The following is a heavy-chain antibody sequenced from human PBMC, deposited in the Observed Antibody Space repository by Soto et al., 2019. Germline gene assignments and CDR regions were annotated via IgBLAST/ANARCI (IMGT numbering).Heavy chain of an antibody. J-gene: IGHJ3*02. CDR3: ARVTGALANDAFDI. Sequence: SETLSLTCAVYGGSFSGYYWSWIRQPPGKGLEWIGEINHSGSTNYNPSLKSRVTISVDTSKNQFSLKLSSVTAADTAVYYCARVTGALANDAFDIWGQGTMVTVSS. V-gene: IGHV4-34*01. CDR2: INHSGST. D-gene: IGHD7-27*01. CDR1: GGSFSGYY.